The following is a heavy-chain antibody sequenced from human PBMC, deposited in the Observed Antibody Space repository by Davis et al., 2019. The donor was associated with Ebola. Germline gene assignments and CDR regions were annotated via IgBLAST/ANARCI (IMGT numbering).Heavy chain of an antibody. CDR2: ISAYNGNT. Sequence: ASVKVSCKASGYTFTSYGISWVRQAPGQGLEWMGWISAYNGNTNYAQKLQGRVTMTRNTSINTAYMELSGLTSEDTALYFCARGQIGYSGRFRFDSWGQGTLVTVSS. CDR1: GYTFTSYG. CDR3: ARGQIGYSGRFRFDS. V-gene: IGHV1-18*01. D-gene: IGHD5-12*01. J-gene: IGHJ4*02.